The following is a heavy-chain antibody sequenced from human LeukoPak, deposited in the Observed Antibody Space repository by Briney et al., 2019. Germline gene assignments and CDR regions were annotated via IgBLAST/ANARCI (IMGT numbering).Heavy chain of an antibody. CDR3: ARDIQRSDGYNYGS. Sequence: SETLSLTCTVSGVSVSGGRYYWSWIRQSPGEGLGVIGYISDSGTTNYNPSLKSRVTISLDTSKNQFSLKLTSVTAADTAVYYCARDIQRSDGYNYGSWGQGTLVTVSS. J-gene: IGHJ5*02. D-gene: IGHD5-24*01. CDR2: ISDSGTT. CDR1: GVSVSGGRYY. V-gene: IGHV4-61*01.